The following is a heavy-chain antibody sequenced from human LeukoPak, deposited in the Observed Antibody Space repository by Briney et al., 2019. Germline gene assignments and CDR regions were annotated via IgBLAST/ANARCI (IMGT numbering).Heavy chain of an antibody. D-gene: IGHD5-18*01. J-gene: IGHJ4*02. CDR1: GFTFNSYG. CDR3: ARVGRGYSFKVYYFDY. V-gene: IGHV3-30*19. Sequence: GGSLRLSCAASGFTFNSYGMHWVRQAPGKGLEWVSVMSYDGSNKYYADSVKGRFTISRDNSKNTLFLQMNSLRAEDTAVYFCARVGRGYSFKVYYFDYWGQGTLVTVSS. CDR2: MSYDGSNK.